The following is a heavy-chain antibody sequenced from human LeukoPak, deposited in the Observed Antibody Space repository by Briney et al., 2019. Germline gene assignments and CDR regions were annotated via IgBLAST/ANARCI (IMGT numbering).Heavy chain of an antibody. CDR3: ARGPRPVTGTTSYFDY. CDR1: GGTFSSYA. J-gene: IGHJ4*02. V-gene: IGHV1-69*05. Sequence: GASVKVSCKASGGTFSSYAISWVRQAPGQGLEWMGGIIPIFGTANYAQKFQGRVTITTDESTSTAYMELSSLRSEDTAVYYCARGPRPVTGTTSYFDYWGQGTLVTVSS. CDR2: IIPIFGTA. D-gene: IGHD1-7*01.